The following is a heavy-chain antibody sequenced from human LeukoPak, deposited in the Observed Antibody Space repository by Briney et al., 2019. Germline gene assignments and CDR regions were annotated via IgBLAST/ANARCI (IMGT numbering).Heavy chain of an antibody. CDR1: GGSISSYY. J-gene: IGHJ4*02. CDR2: IYYSGST. Sequence: SETLSLTCTVSGGSISSYYWSWIRQPPGKGLEWIGYIYYSGSTNYNPSLKSRVTISVDTTKNQFSLKLSSVTAADTAVYYCARQRFLEWYFDYWGQGTLVSVSS. D-gene: IGHD3-3*01. CDR3: ARQRFLEWYFDY. V-gene: IGHV4-59*08.